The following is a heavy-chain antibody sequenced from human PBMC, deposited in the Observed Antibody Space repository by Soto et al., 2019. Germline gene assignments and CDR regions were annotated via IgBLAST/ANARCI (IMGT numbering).Heavy chain of an antibody. V-gene: IGHV3-11*06. D-gene: IGHD3-22*01. Sequence: GGSLRLSCAASGFTFSDYYMSWIRQAPGKGLEWVSYISSSSSYTNYADSVKGRFTISRDNAKNSLYLQMNSLRAEDTAVYYCARARDSSGYGYYFDYWGQGTLVTVSS. J-gene: IGHJ4*02. CDR3: ARARDSSGYGYYFDY. CDR2: ISSSSSYT. CDR1: GFTFSDYY.